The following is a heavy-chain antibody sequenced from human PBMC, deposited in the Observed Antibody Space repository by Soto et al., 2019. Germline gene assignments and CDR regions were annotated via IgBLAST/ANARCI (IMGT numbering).Heavy chain of an antibody. J-gene: IGHJ4*02. CDR3: ARLGGYYQAFDN. V-gene: IGHV4-39*02. CDR2: IYYSGST. D-gene: IGHD3-3*01. Sequence: PSETLSLTCTVSGDSISSSTYFWGWVRQPPGKGLEWIGSIYYSGSTYYNPSLKSRVTISVDTSKNHFSLKLSSVTAADTAVYYCARLGGYYQAFDNWGQGTLVTVS. CDR1: GDSISSSTYF.